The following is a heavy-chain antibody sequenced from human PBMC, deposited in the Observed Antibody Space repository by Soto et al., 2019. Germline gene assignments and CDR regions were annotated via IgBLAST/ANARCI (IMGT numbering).Heavy chain of an antibody. CDR2: ISGSGGST. J-gene: IGHJ3*02. CDR3: AKDRSAAGLWIVQTGAFDI. CDR1: GFTFSSYA. V-gene: IGHV3-23*01. Sequence: GGSLRLSCAASGFTFSSYAMSWVRQAPGKGLEWVSAISGSGGSTYYADSVKGRLTISRDNSKNTLYLQMNSLRAEDTAVYSCAKDRSAAGLWIVQTGAFDIWGQGTMVTVSS. D-gene: IGHD5-12*01.